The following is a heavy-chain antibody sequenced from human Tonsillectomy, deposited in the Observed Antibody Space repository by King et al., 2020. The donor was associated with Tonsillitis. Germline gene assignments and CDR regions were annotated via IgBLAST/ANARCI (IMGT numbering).Heavy chain of an antibody. J-gene: IGHJ2*01. Sequence: LQLQESGPGLVKPSETLSLTCTVSGGSISSSPNNGGWGWIRQPPGKGLEWVGTLYNGGTLYYGGTTYYNPSLKSRVSTSVDTSKNQFSLKLSSVTAADTAVYYCARDPSHLYASGKGYFDLWGRGTLVTVSS. V-gene: IGHV4-61*05. CDR3: ARDPSHLYASGKGYFDL. CDR1: GGSISSSPNNGG. D-gene: IGHD3-10*01. CDR2: LYYGGTT.